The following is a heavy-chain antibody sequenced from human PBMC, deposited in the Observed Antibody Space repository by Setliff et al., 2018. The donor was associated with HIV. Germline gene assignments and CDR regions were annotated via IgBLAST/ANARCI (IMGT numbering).Heavy chain of an antibody. CDR3: TTEKGAYYDFWTGYLNRPFDY. CDR1: GFTFSNAW. J-gene: IGHJ4*02. Sequence: SCAASGFTFSNAWMSWVRQAPGKGLEWVGRITTKADGGTTDYAAPVQGRFTISRDDSRNMVYLQMRSLKIEDTAVYFCTTEKGAYYDFWTGYLNRPFDYWGQGTLVTVSS. V-gene: IGHV3-15*01. CDR2: ITTKADGGTT. D-gene: IGHD3-3*01.